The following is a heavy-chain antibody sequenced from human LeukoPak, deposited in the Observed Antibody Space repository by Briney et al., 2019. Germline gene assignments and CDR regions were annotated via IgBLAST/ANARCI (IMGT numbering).Heavy chain of an antibody. CDR2: IRSKAYGGTT. D-gene: IGHD3-3*01. Sequence: GRSLRLSCTASGFTLADYATSGFRQAPGKGLEWVGFIRSKAYGGTTEYAASVKGRFTFSREDSKSIAYLQMNSLKTEDTAVYYCTTDHRTIYGVVFPDYWGQGTLVTVSS. V-gene: IGHV3-49*03. J-gene: IGHJ4*02. CDR1: GFTLADYA. CDR3: TTDHRTIYGVVFPDY.